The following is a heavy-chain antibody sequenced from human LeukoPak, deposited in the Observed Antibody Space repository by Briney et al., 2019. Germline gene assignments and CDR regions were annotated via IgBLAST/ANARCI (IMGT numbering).Heavy chain of an antibody. CDR3: ARVRDVYNHVFEN. V-gene: IGHV3-53*01. CDR2: VYTGGST. J-gene: IGHJ4*02. CDR1: GFSVNSNY. Sequence: GFLRLSCAASGFSVNSNYMTWVRQAPGKGLEWVSVVYTGGSTYYADSVKGRFTISRDNSKNTLYLQMNNLRVDDTAVYYCARVRDVYNHVFENWGQGTLVTVS. D-gene: IGHD5-24*01.